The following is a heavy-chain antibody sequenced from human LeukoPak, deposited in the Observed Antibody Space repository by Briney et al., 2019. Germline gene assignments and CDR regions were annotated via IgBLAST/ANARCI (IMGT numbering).Heavy chain of an antibody. D-gene: IGHD5-18*01. J-gene: IGHJ4*02. CDR1: GFTLGRHD. V-gene: IGHV3-13*01. Sequence: GGSPRLSCTASGFTLGRHDMHWVRQTTGEGLEWVAALASGSQTFYAGSVKGRFTVSREDAKNSLYLQMNSLRAGDTAVYYCVREARGYHYTYFDYWGQGTLVTVSS. CDR2: LASGSQT. CDR3: VREARGYHYTYFDY.